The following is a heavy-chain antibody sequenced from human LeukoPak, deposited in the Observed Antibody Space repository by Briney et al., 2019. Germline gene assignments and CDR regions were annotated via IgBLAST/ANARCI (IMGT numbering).Heavy chain of an antibody. CDR1: GFTVSNNY. CDR3: ARHGTDRWLQLKDWFDP. CDR2: IYSGGST. J-gene: IGHJ5*02. V-gene: IGHV3-66*04. D-gene: IGHD5-24*01. Sequence: GGSLRLSCAASGFTVSNNYMSWVRQAPGKGLEWVSIIYSGGSTYYADSVKGRFTISRDNSKNTLYLQMNSLRAEDTAVYYCARHGTDRWLQLKDWFDPWGQGTLVTVSS.